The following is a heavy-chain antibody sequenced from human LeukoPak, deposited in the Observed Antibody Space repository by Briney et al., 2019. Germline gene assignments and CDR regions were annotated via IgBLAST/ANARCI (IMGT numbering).Heavy chain of an antibody. D-gene: IGHD3-22*01. Sequence: SETLSLTCTVSGGSINSYFWNWIRQPAGKGLEWIGRIYSSGTTDYSPSLKSRVILAVDTAKKQLSLRLNSVTAADTAAYYCARATESSANTAFDIWGQGTMVTVSS. V-gene: IGHV4-4*07. CDR2: IYSSGTT. J-gene: IGHJ3*02. CDR3: ARATESSANTAFDI. CDR1: GGSINSYF.